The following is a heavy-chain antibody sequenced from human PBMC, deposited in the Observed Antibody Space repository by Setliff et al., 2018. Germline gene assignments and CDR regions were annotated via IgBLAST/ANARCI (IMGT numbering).Heavy chain of an antibody. Sequence: PSETLSLTCTVSGGSISSGSYYWSWIRQPAGKGLEWIGRIYTSGSTNYNPSHKSRVTISIDTSKNQFSLKLSSVTAADTAVYYCARDFDSSGNFDYWGQGTLVTVSS. CDR3: ARDFDSSGNFDY. D-gene: IGHD3-22*01. CDR1: GGSISSGSYY. J-gene: IGHJ4*02. CDR2: IYTSGST. V-gene: IGHV4-61*02.